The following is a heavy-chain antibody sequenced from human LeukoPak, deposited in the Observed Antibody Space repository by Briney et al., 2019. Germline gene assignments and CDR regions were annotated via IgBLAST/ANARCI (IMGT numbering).Heavy chain of an antibody. V-gene: IGHV4-38-2*02. CDR1: GYSISSGYY. J-gene: IGHJ3*02. CDR3: ARGPYSYDSSGAFDI. CDR2: IYHSGSI. Sequence: SETLSLTCTVSGYSISSGYYWGWIRQPPGKGLEWIGSIYHSGSIYYNPSLKSRVTISVDTSKNQFSLKLSSVTAADTAVYFCARGPYSYDSSGAFDIWGQGTMVTVSS. D-gene: IGHD3-22*01.